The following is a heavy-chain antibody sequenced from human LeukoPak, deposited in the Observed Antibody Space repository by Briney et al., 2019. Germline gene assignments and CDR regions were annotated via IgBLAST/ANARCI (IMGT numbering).Heavy chain of an antibody. CDR2: ISSSGSTI. Sequence: SGGSLRLSCAASGFTFSDYYMSWIRQAPGKGLEWVSYISSSGSTICYADSVKGRFTISRDNAKNSLYLQMNSLRAEDTAVYYCARGGAATVKYYGDSYWGQGTLVTVSS. D-gene: IGHD4-17*01. CDR3: ARGGAATVKYYGDSY. V-gene: IGHV3-11*04. J-gene: IGHJ4*02. CDR1: GFTFSDYY.